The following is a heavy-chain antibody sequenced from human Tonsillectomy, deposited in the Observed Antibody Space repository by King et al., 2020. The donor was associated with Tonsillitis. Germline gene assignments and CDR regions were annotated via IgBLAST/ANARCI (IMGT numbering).Heavy chain of an antibody. CDR3: TRLRDDYTNARYFDY. Sequence: QLQESGPGLVKPSETLSLTCTVSGGSISSYHWSWVLLTPAKGLEWVGNIFYSVNTNYNPSLQSRVTISVDTSKNQFSLKLSSVTAADTAIYYCTRLRDDYTNARYFDYWGQGTLVTVSS. V-gene: IGHV4-59*01. CDR1: GGSISSYH. D-gene: IGHD4-11*01. CDR2: IFYSVNT. J-gene: IGHJ4*02.